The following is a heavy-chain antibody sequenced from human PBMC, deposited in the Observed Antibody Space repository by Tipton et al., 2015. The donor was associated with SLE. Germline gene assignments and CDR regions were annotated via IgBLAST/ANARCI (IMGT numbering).Heavy chain of an antibody. J-gene: IGHJ3*02. CDR3: AREPSLVTVIVVADAFDI. Sequence: TLSLTCTVSGDSISSGGYYWSWIRQHPGKGLDWIGYIYHSGYINYNPSLKSRVTISVDTTKNQFSLKLNSVTAADTAVYYCAREPSLVTVIVVADAFDIWGQGTMVTVSS. CDR1: GDSISSGGYY. D-gene: IGHD3-22*01. CDR2: IYHSGYI. V-gene: IGHV4-31*03.